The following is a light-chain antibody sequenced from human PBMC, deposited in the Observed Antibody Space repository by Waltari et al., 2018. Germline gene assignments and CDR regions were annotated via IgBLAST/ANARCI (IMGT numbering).Light chain of an antibody. Sequence: QSALTQPASVSGSPGQSVTISCAGTSNDVGGYNSVSWYQEHPGQAPRVIIYDGSDRPSGVSDRFSGSKSGKPASLTISGLQAEDEADYYCSSQSSNDVVLFGGGTKLTVL. CDR3: SSQSSNDVVL. CDR2: DGS. V-gene: IGLV2-14*01. CDR1: SNDVGGYNS. J-gene: IGLJ2*01.